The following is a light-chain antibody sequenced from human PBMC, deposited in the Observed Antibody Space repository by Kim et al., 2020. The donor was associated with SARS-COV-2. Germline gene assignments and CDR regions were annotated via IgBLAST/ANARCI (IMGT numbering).Light chain of an antibody. CDR2: EVT. CDR3: ASHGGYDYV. CDR1: QGDFGSYKY. V-gene: IGLV2-8*01. J-gene: IGLJ1*01. Sequence: PGTAVPISHPRTQGDFGSYKYVSWYQQHPGKSPKLIIYEVTKRPSGVPDRFSGSMSGNTASLTVSGLQAEDEADYYCASHGGYDYVFGTGTKVTVL.